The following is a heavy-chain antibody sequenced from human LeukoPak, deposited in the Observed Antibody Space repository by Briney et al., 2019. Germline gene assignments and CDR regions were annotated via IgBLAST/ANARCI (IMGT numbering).Heavy chain of an antibody. CDR1: GITLSNYG. CDR3: AKRGVVIRVILVGFHKEAYYFDS. Sequence: PGGSLRLSCAVSGITLSNYGMSWVRQAPGKGLEWVAGISGSGGGTNYADSVKGRFTISRDNPKNTLYLQMHGLRAEDTAVYFCAKRGVVIRVILVGFHKEAYYFDSWGQGALVTVSS. D-gene: IGHD3-22*01. J-gene: IGHJ4*02. CDR2: ISGSGGGT. V-gene: IGHV3-23*01.